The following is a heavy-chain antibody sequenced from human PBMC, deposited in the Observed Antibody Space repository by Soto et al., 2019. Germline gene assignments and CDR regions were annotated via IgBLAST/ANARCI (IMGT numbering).Heavy chain of an antibody. Sequence: GASVKVYFKASGYPFTSYDINLVRQATGQGLEWMGWMNPNSGNTGYAQKFQGRVTMTRNTSISTAYMELSSLRSEDTAVYYCASGNPYYDFWSGYYTGWFDPWGQGTMVTVSS. D-gene: IGHD3-3*01. J-gene: IGHJ5*02. CDR1: GYPFTSYD. CDR2: MNPNSGNT. V-gene: IGHV1-8*01. CDR3: ASGNPYYDFWSGYYTGWFDP.